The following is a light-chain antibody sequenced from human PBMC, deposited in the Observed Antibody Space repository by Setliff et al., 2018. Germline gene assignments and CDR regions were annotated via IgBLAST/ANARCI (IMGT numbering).Light chain of an antibody. Sequence: LTQPASVSGSPGQSITISCTGTSGDVGYYNYVSWYQQHPGKAPKLMIYEVSNRPSGVSNRFSGSKSGNTASLTISGLQAEDEADYYCSSYTSSSTRVFGTGTKVTVL. CDR2: EVS. J-gene: IGLJ1*01. CDR1: SGDVGYYNY. V-gene: IGLV2-14*01. CDR3: SSYTSSSTRV.